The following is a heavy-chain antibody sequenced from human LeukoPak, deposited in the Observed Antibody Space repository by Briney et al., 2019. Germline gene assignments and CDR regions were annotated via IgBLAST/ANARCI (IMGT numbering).Heavy chain of an antibody. J-gene: IGHJ4*02. V-gene: IGHV3-11*01. Sequence: GGSLRLSCATSGFTFSDYYMTWIRQAPGKGLEWVSYITSSGSTIFYADSVKGRFTISRDNAKNSLYLQMNSLRAEDTAVYYCATGGPVKGFGWFFFDYWGQGTLVTVSS. CDR3: ATGGPVKGFGWFFFDY. CDR2: ITSSGSTI. D-gene: IGHD3-9*01. CDR1: GFTFSDYY.